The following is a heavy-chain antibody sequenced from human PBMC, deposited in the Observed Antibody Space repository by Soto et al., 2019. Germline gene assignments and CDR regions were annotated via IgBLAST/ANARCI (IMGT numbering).Heavy chain of an antibody. V-gene: IGHV1-8*01. CDR3: ARLYELSIAVADWFVP. J-gene: IGHJ5*02. Sequence: QVQLVQSGAEVKKPGASVKVSCKASGYTFTSYDINWVRQATGQGLEWMGWMNPNSGNTGYAQKFQGRVTMTRNTSISTAYMELSSLRSEDTAVYYCARLYELSIAVADWFVPWGQGTLVTVSS. CDR1: GYTFTSYD. CDR2: MNPNSGNT. D-gene: IGHD6-6*01.